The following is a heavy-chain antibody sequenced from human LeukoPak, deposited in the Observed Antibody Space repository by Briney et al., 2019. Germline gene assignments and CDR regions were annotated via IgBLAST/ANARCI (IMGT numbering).Heavy chain of an antibody. CDR3: TTDVDGGAAN. D-gene: IGHD1-26*01. CDR2: IKSKTDGGTT. Sequence: PGGSLRLSCAASGFTYSIAWMSWVRQAPGKGLEWVGRIKSKTDGGTTDYAAPVKGRFTISRDDSKNTLYLQMNSLKTEDAAVYYCTTDVDGGAANWGQGTLVTVSS. CDR1: GFTYSIAW. V-gene: IGHV3-15*01. J-gene: IGHJ4*02.